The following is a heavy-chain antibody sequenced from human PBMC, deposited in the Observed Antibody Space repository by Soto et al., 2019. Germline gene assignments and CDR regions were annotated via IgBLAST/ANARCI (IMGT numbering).Heavy chain of an antibody. CDR2: IKQDGSEK. CDR3: ARDLGYCTNGVCYTGDDY. Sequence: GALRLSCAASGFTFSSYWMSWVRQAPGKGLEWVANIKQDGSEKYYVDSVKGRFTISRDNAKNSLYLQMNSLRAEDTAVYYCARDLGYCTNGVCYTGDDYWGQGTLVTVSS. J-gene: IGHJ4*02. V-gene: IGHV3-7*01. CDR1: GFTFSSYW. D-gene: IGHD2-8*01.